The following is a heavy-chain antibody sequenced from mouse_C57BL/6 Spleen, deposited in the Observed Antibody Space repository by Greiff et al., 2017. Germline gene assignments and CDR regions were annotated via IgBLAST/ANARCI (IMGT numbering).Heavy chain of an antibody. CDR1: GYTFTDYY. Sequence: VQLQQSGPELVKPGASVKISCKASGYTFTDYYMNWVKQSHGKSLEWIGDINPNNGGTSYNQKFKGKATLTVDKSSSTAYMELRSLTSEDSAVYYCARSRLLRAYAMDYWGQGTSVTVSS. D-gene: IGHD2-3*01. CDR3: ARSRLLRAYAMDY. V-gene: IGHV1-26*01. CDR2: INPNNGGT. J-gene: IGHJ4*01.